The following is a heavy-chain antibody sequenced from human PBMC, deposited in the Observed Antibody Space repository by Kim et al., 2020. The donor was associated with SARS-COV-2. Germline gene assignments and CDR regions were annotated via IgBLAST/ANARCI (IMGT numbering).Heavy chain of an antibody. CDR1: GFIFRTYG. D-gene: IGHD5-12*01. CDR2: ISFDGTNK. J-gene: IGHJ6*02. V-gene: IGHV3-30*18. CDR3: AKDSESKRWLQPYNGVDV. Sequence: GGSLRLSCVASGFIFRTYGMHWVRQAPGKGLEWVAVISFDGTNKYSADFAKGAFTISRDNSKNTLYLQMNSLRTQDTGVYYCAKDSESKRWLQPYNGVDVWGQGTTVIVSS.